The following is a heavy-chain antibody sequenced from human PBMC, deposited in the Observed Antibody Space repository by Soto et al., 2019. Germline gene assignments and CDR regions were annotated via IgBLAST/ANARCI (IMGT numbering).Heavy chain of an antibody. Sequence: GGSLRLSCAASGFTFSSYAMSWVRQAPGKGLEWVSAISGSGGSTYYADSVKGRFTISRDNSKNTLYLQMNSLRAEDTAVYYCAKDPSFYYSSGYRAHFAYCGQGTLVTVSS. D-gene: IGHD3-22*01. CDR3: AKDPSFYYSSGYRAHFAY. V-gene: IGHV3-23*01. J-gene: IGHJ4*02. CDR2: ISGSGGST. CDR1: GFTFSSYA.